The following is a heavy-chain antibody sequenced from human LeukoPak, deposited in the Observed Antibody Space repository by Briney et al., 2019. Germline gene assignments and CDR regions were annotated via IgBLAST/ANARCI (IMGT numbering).Heavy chain of an antibody. CDR1: GGSISSYY. CDR3: ARRGGSGWPTMRYYMDV. D-gene: IGHD6-19*01. CDR2: IYTSGST. J-gene: IGHJ6*03. V-gene: IGHV4-4*09. Sequence: TSETLSLTRTVSGGSISSYYWSWIRQPPGKGLEWIGYIYTSGSTNYNPSLKSRVTISVDTSKNQFSLKLSSVTAADTAVYYCARRGGSGWPTMRYYMDVWGKGTTVTVSS.